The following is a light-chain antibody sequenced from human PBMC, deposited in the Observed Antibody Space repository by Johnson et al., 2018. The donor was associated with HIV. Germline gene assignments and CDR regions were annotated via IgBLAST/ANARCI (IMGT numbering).Light chain of an antibody. CDR2: ENN. V-gene: IGLV1-51*02. Sequence: QPVLTQPPSVSAAPGQKVTISCSGSSSNIGNNYVSWYQQLPGTAPKLLIYENNKRPSGIPDRFSGSKSGTSATLVITGRQTGDEADYYCGAWDSSLSAHFVFGTGTKVTVL. J-gene: IGLJ1*01. CDR3: GAWDSSLSAHFV. CDR1: SSNIGNNY.